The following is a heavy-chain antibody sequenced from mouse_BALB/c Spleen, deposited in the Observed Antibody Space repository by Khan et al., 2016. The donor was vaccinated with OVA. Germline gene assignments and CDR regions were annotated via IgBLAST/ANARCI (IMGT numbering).Heavy chain of an antibody. D-gene: IGHD1-2*01. Sequence: QVQLKESGAELARPGASVKLSCKASGYTFTDYYINWVKQRTGQGLEWIGEISPGCGDIYYLERFKGKATLTADKSSSTAYMQLSSLTSEASAVYFCVRRNYFGYTFAYWGQGTLVTVSA. CDR3: VRRNYFGYTFAY. J-gene: IGHJ3*01. V-gene: IGHV1-77*01. CDR1: GYTFTDYY. CDR2: ISPGCGDI.